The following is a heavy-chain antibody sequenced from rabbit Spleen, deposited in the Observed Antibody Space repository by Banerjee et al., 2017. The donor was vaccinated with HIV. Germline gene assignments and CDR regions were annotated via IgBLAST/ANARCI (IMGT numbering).Heavy chain of an antibody. D-gene: IGHD2-1*01. Sequence: QEQLVESGGGLVQPEGSLTLTCTASGFSFSSSYYMCWVRQAPGKGLEWIACIYTRSSGNPYSASWAKGRFAISKASSATVTLQMTSLTAADTATYFCARACGGDYYWALDLWDPGTLVTVS. CDR2: IYTRSSGNP. J-gene: IGHJ6*01. CDR1: GFSFSSSYY. CDR3: ARACGGDYYWALDL. V-gene: IGHV1S45*01.